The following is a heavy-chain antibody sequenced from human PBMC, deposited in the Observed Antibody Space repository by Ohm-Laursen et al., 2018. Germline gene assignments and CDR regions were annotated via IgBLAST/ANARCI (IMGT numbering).Heavy chain of an antibody. CDR1: GFTFSHYW. D-gene: IGHD3-10*01. CDR2: ISRNSGSI. CDR3: AKDSSGGYYGMHV. V-gene: IGHV3-9*01. J-gene: IGHJ6*02. Sequence: SLRLSCAASGFTFSHYWMHWVRQAPGKGLEWVSGISRNSGSIGYADSVKGRFTISRDNAKNSLYLQMNSLRAEDTALYYCAKDSSGGYYGMHVWGQGTTVTVSS.